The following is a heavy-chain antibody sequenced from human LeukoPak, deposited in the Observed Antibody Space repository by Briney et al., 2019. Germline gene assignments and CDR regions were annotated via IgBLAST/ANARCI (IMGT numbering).Heavy chain of an antibody. D-gene: IGHD3-3*01. CDR1: GGSISSRSNY. CDR3: ARHFWSGEASWFDP. V-gene: IGHV4-39*01. Sequence: PSETLSLTCTGSGGSISSRSNYWGWLRQPPGKGLEWIGSFYYSGNTYYSPCFKGRVTISVGTSKNQFSLKVISVTAADTAVYYCARHFWSGEASWFDPWGQGTLVTVS. J-gene: IGHJ5*02. CDR2: FYYSGNT.